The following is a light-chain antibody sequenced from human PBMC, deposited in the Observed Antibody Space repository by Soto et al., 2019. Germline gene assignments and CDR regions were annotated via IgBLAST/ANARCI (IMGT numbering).Light chain of an antibody. CDR3: QPSYSTPALT. J-gene: IGKJ4*01. CDR1: QSISSY. CDR2: AAS. Sequence: DIQMTQSPSSLSASVGDRVTITCRASQSISSYLNWYQQKPGKAPKLLIYAASSLQSGVPSRFSGSGSGTEFTLTISSLQPEDFATYYCQPSYSTPALTFGGGTKVEIK. V-gene: IGKV1-39*01.